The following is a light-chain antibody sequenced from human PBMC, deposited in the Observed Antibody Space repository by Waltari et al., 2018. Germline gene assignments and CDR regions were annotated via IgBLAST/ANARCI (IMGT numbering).Light chain of an antibody. CDR1: SSDVGYYNL. J-gene: IGLJ2*01. Sequence: QSALTQPASLSGSPGQSITISCTGTSSDVGYYNLVSWYQQHPGKAPKLMIYEVNKRPSGVSNRSSASKSGNRASLTISGRQAEDEADYHCCSYAGGSTFVVFGGGTKLTVL. CDR2: EVN. CDR3: CSYAGGSTFVV. V-gene: IGLV2-23*02.